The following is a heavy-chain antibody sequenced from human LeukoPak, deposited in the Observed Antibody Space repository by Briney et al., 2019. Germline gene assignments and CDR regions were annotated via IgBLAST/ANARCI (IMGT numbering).Heavy chain of an antibody. CDR3: ARVRIRFLEQYYFDY. V-gene: IGHV3-21*01. CDR1: GFTFSNYG. Sequence: GSLRLSCAASGFTFSNYGMHWVRQAPGKGLEWLSYISTSSSYIYYADSVKGRFTVSRDNAMNSLFLQMNSLIAEDTAVYYCARVRIRFLEQYYFDYWGQGTLVTVSS. J-gene: IGHJ4*02. D-gene: IGHD3-3*01. CDR2: ISTSSSYI.